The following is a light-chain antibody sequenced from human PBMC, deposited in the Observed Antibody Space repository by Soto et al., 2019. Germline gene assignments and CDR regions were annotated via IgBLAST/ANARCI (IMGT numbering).Light chain of an antibody. CDR3: QSYDSSLSGYV. CDR1: SSNIGAGYE. Sequence: QSVLTQPPSVSEAPGQRVTISCTGSSSNIGAGYEAHWYQQLPGKAPKLLIYENNNRPSGVPDRFSGSKSGTSASLAITGLQAEDEAEYYCQSYDSSLSGYVFGTGTKLTVL. J-gene: IGLJ1*01. CDR2: ENN. V-gene: IGLV1-40*01.